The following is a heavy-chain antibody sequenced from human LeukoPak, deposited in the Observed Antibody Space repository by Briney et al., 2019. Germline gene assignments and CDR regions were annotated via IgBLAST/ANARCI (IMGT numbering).Heavy chain of an antibody. CDR1: GYTFTSYY. D-gene: IGHD5-12*01. J-gene: IGHJ4*02. Sequence: ASVKVSCKASGYTFTSYYMHWVRQAPGQGLERMGWISAYNGNTNYAQKLQGRVTMTTDTSTSTAYMELRSLRSDDTAVYYCARNSGYDIDYWGQGTLVTVSS. CDR3: ARNSGYDIDY. V-gene: IGHV1-18*04. CDR2: ISAYNGNT.